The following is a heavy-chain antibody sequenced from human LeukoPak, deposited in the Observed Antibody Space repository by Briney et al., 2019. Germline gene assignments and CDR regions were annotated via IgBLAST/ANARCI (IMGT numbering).Heavy chain of an antibody. Sequence: GGSLRLSCAASGFTFSDYYMSWIRQAPGKGLEWVSYISSGSSYTNYADSVKGRFTISRDNAKNSLYLQMNSLRAEDTAVYYCARASNEGQWLVSFDYWGQGTLVTVSS. J-gene: IGHJ4*02. V-gene: IGHV3-11*06. CDR3: ARASNEGQWLVSFDY. CDR2: ISSGSSYT. CDR1: GFTFSDYY. D-gene: IGHD6-19*01.